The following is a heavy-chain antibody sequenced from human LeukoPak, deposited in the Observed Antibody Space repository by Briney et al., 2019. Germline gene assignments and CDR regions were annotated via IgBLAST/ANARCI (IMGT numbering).Heavy chain of an antibody. CDR1: GFSLSTSGMC. Sequence: ASGPALVKPTQTLTLTCTFSGFSLSTSGMCVSWIREPPGKALEWLARIDWDDDKYYSTSLKTRLTISKDTSKNQVVLTMTNMDPVDTATYYCARIRDTGSGWCFDYWGQGTLVTVSS. D-gene: IGHD6-19*01. CDR3: ARIRDTGSGWCFDY. V-gene: IGHV2-70*11. J-gene: IGHJ4*02. CDR2: IDWDDDK.